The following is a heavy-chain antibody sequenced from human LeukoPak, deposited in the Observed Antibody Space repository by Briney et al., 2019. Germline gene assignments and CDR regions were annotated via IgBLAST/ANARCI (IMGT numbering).Heavy chain of an antibody. D-gene: IGHD3-3*01. CDR2: ISGSGGST. V-gene: IGHV3-23*01. CDR1: GFTFSSYA. CDR3: AKSIFGVVTTTFDY. Sequence: PGGSLRLSCAASGFTFSSYAMSWVRQAPGKGMEWVSAISGSGGSTYYADSVKGRFTISRDNSKNTLYLQMNSLRAEDTAVYYCAKSIFGVVTTTFDYWGQGTLVTVSS. J-gene: IGHJ4*02.